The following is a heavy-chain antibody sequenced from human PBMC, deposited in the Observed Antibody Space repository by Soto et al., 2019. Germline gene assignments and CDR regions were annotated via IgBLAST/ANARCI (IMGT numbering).Heavy chain of an antibody. J-gene: IGHJ6*03. CDR1: GYSFTSYL. CDR2: IYPGDSDT. CDR3: ARDRYCSSTSCAYMDV. V-gene: IGHV5-51*01. D-gene: IGHD2-2*01. Sequence: PGESLKISCKGCGYSFTSYLIGWVRQMPGKGLEWMGIIYPGDSDTRYSPSFQGQVTISADKSISTAYLQWSSLKASDAAMYYCARDRYCSSTSCAYMDVWGKGTTVTVSS.